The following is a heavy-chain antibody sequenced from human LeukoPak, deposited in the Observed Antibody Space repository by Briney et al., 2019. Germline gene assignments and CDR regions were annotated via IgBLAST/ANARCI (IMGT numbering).Heavy chain of an antibody. CDR1: GFTFSSYW. Sequence: PGGSLRLSCAASGFTFSSYWMHWVRQAPGKGLVLVSRISGDRSSTSYADSVQGRFTISRDNAKNTLYLQMNSLRAEDTAVYYCAKDFTTYYYGSGKRFDPWGQGTLVTVSS. D-gene: IGHD3-10*01. J-gene: IGHJ5*02. CDR2: ISGDRSST. V-gene: IGHV3-74*01. CDR3: AKDFTTYYYGSGKRFDP.